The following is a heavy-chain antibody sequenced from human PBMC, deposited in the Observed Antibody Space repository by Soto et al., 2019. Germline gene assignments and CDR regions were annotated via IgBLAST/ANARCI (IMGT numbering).Heavy chain of an antibody. CDR3: ARPYTVAGSSYWCFDL. J-gene: IGHJ2*01. CDR1: GFTFGPYW. Sequence: EVQLVESGGGLVQPGGSLRLSCAASGFTFGPYWMTWVRQAPGKGLEWVAKIKPDGSEKCYVDSVKGRFTISRDNTKTSLYLQMNRLRAEDTAVYYCARPYTVAGSSYWCFDLWGRGTLVTVSS. D-gene: IGHD3-16*01. CDR2: IKPDGSEK. V-gene: IGHV3-7*01.